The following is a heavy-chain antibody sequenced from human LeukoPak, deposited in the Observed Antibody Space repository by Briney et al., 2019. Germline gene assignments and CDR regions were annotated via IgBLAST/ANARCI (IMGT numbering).Heavy chain of an antibody. CDR2: ISYDGSNK. J-gene: IGHJ6*03. Sequence: GGSLRLSCAASGFTFSSYDMHWVRQAPGKGLEWVAVISYDGSNKYYADSVKGRFTISRDNAKNSLYLQMNSLRAEDTAVYYCAKDRPLERSRYYYYMDVWGKGTTVTVSS. V-gene: IGHV3-30*18. CDR1: GFTFSSYD. D-gene: IGHD1-1*01. CDR3: AKDRPLERSRYYYYMDV.